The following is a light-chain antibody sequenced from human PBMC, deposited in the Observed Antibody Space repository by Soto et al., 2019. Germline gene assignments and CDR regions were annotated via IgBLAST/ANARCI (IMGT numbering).Light chain of an antibody. V-gene: IGLV2-23*02. J-gene: IGLJ2*01. CDR1: SSDVGTYNL. Sequence: QSALTQPASVSGSPGQSITISCTGTSSDVGTYNLVSWYQHHPGEAPQLIIYEVSKRPSGVSNRFSGSKSGNTASLTISGRQDEYEAEYSCCSYAGSSTYLVFGGGTKVTVL. CDR2: EVS. CDR3: CSYAGSSTYLV.